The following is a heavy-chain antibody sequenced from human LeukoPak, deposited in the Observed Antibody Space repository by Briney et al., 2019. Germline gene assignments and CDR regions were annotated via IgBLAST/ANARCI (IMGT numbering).Heavy chain of an antibody. J-gene: IGHJ3*02. D-gene: IGHD2-21*02. Sequence: GGSLRLSCAASGFTFSSYAMSWVRQAPGKGLEWVSAISGSGGSTYYADSVKSRFTISRDNSKNTLYLQMNSLRAEDTAVYYCAKGIAYCGGDCYSFGDAFDIWGQGTMVTVSS. CDR2: ISGSGGST. CDR3: AKGIAYCGGDCYSFGDAFDI. CDR1: GFTFSSYA. V-gene: IGHV3-23*01.